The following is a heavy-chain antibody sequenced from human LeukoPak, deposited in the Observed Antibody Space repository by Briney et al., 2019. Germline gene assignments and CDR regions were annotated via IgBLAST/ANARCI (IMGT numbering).Heavy chain of an antibody. J-gene: IGHJ4*02. Sequence: ASVKVSCKASGGTFSSYAVNWVRQAPGQGLEWMGKINLSGGSTTYAQKFQGRVTMTRDTSTSTVYMELSSLRSEDTAVYYCARDYVDDIPMIKDYWGQGTLVTVSS. CDR2: INLSGGST. D-gene: IGHD2-8*01. CDR1: GGTFSSYA. V-gene: IGHV1-46*01. CDR3: ARDYVDDIPMIKDY.